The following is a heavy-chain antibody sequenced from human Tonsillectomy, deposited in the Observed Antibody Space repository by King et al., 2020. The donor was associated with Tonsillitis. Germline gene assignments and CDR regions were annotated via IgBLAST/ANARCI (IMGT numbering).Heavy chain of an antibody. J-gene: IGHJ6*02. CDR1: GGTFSSYG. Sequence: QLVQSGAEVKKPGSSVKVSCKASGGTFSSYGNSWVRQAPGQGLEWMGGIIPIFGTANYAQKFQGRVTITADESTSTAYMELSSLRSEDTAVYYWASGQLARGTYYYYYGMDVWGQGTTVTVSS. D-gene: IGHD6-6*01. CDR3: ASGQLARGTYYYYYGMDV. CDR2: IIPIFGTA. V-gene: IGHV1-69*12.